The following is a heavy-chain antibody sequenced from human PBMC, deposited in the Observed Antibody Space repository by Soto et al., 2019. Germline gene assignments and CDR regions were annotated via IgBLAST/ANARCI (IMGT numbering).Heavy chain of an antibody. Sequence: EVQLLESGGGLVQPGGSLRLSCAASGVIYSSYAMTWVRQAPGKGLEWVSVISGSGGDIFYTDSVKGRFSISRDNSKNTLYLQMNSLRGEDTAVYYCAKDRGSGSAPYYYSGLDVWGQGTTVTVSS. V-gene: IGHV3-23*01. D-gene: IGHD1-26*01. CDR2: ISGSGGDI. J-gene: IGHJ6*02. CDR1: GVIYSSYA. CDR3: AKDRGSGSAPYYYSGLDV.